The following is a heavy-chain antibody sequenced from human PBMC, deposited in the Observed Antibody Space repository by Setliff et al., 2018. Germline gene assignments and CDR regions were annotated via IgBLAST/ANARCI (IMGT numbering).Heavy chain of an antibody. CDR2: INHSRST. CDR1: GGSFSGYY. D-gene: IGHD5-12*01. V-gene: IGHV4-34*01. J-gene: IGHJ3*02. CDR3: TRGPDGYTYQGAFDI. Sequence: PSETLSLTCAVYGGSFSGYYWSWIRQPPGKGLEWIGEINHSRSTNYNPSLKSRVTISVDTSKNQFSLKLSSVTAADTAVYYCTRGPDGYTYQGAFDIWGQGTMVTVSS.